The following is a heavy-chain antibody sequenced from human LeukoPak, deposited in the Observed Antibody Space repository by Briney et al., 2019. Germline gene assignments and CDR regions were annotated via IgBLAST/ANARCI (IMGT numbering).Heavy chain of an antibody. CDR3: ARGNVSWQWLVNYYYYYMDV. J-gene: IGHJ6*03. CDR2: IYYSGST. Sequence: PSETLPLTCTVSGGSISSSSYYWGWIRQPPGKGLEWIGSIYYSGSTYYNPSLKSRVTISVDTSKNQFSLKLSSVTAADTAVYYCARGNVSWQWLVNYYYYYMDVWGKGTTVTVSS. CDR1: GGSISSSSYY. D-gene: IGHD6-19*01. V-gene: IGHV4-39*07.